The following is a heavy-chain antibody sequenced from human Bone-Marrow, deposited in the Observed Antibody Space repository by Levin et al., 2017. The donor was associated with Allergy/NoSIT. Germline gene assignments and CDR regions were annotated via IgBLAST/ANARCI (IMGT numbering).Heavy chain of an antibody. J-gene: IGHJ4*02. Sequence: GGSLRLSCAASGFTFSNAWMSWVRQAPGKGLEWVGRIKSKTDGGTTDYAAPVKGRFTISRDDSKNTLYLQMNSLKTEDTAVYYCTTFTYYYDSSGYYGIDYWGQGTLVTVSS. V-gene: IGHV3-15*01. D-gene: IGHD3-22*01. CDR3: TTFTYYYDSSGYYGIDY. CDR2: IKSKTDGGTT. CDR1: GFTFSNAW.